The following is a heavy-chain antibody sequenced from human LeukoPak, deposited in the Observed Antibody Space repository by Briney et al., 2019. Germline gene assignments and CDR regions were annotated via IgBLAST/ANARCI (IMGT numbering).Heavy chain of an antibody. Sequence: GGSLRLSCAASGFTFSSYGMHWVRQAPGKGLKWVAFIRYDGSNKYYADSVKGRFTISRDNSKNTLYLQMNSLRGEDTGVYYCAKVPTYRAVGYFDFWGQGTLVSVSS. D-gene: IGHD4-23*01. V-gene: IGHV3-30*02. CDR1: GFTFSSYG. CDR2: IRYDGSNK. CDR3: AKVPTYRAVGYFDF. J-gene: IGHJ4*02.